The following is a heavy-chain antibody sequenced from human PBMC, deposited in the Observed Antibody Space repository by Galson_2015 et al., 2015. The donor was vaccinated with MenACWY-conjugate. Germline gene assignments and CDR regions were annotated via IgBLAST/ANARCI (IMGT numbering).Heavy chain of an antibody. CDR1: GYSITSHW. D-gene: IGHD1-26*01. J-gene: IGHJ2*01. CDR3: ARSGSGTWYFDL. Sequence: QSGAEVKKPGESLKISCTLSGYSITSHWIGWARQMPGKGLEWMGIIYPGDSDTRYSPSFQGRVTFSVDKSISTAYLQLSSLKASDTAMYYCARSGSGTWYFDLWGRGTLVTVSS. V-gene: IGHV5-51*01. CDR2: IYPGDSDT.